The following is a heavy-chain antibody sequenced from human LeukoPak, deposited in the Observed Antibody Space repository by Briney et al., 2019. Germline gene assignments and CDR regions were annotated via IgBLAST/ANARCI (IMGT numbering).Heavy chain of an antibody. CDR2: IHSSGYT. Sequence: PSETLSLTCTVSGGSISSYYWSWIRQPPGQGLEWIAYIHSSGYTNYNPSLKSRVTISVDTSKNQFSLKVTSVTAADRAVYYCAKRQGPNSGSYDYFDPWGQGTLVTVSS. CDR1: GGSISSYY. V-gene: IGHV4-4*09. J-gene: IGHJ5*02. CDR3: AKRQGPNSGSYDYFDP. D-gene: IGHD1-26*01.